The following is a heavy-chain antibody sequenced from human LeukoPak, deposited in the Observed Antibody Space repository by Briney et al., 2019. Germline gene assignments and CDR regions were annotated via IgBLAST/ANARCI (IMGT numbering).Heavy chain of an antibody. D-gene: IGHD6-13*01. CDR3: ARDITVAAAGSPPYYYYGMDV. Sequence: GGSLRLSCAASGFTFSSYSMNWVRQAPGKGLEWVSSISSSSSCIYYADSVKGRFTISRDNAKNSLYLQMNSLRAEDTAVYYCARDITVAAAGSPPYYYYGMDVWGQGTTVTVSS. CDR1: GFTFSSYS. CDR2: ISSSSSCI. J-gene: IGHJ6*02. V-gene: IGHV3-21*01.